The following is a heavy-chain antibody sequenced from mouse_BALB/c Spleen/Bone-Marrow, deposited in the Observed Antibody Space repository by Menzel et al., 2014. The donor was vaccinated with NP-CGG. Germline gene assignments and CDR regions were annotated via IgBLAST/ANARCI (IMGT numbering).Heavy chain of an antibody. CDR2: IRNKANGYTT. Sequence: EVQGVESGGGLVQPGGSLRLSCATSGFTFTDYYMSWVRQPPGKAPEWLGFIRNKANGYTTEYSASVKGRFTISRDNSQSILYLQMNTLRAEDSATYYCARDYGNYVRFAYWGQGTLVTVSA. D-gene: IGHD2-1*01. CDR3: ARDYGNYVRFAY. V-gene: IGHV7-3*02. J-gene: IGHJ3*01. CDR1: GFTFTDYY.